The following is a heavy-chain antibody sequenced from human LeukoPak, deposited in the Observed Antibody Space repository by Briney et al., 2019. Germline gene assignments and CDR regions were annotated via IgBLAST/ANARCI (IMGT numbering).Heavy chain of an antibody. J-gene: IGHJ6*03. Sequence: ASVKVSCKASGYTFTGYYMHWVRQAPGQGLEWMGWINPNSGGTNYAQKFQGRVTMTRDTSISTAYMELSRLRSDDTAVYYCARAHYYDSSGYWVPYWDYYYYYYYMDVWGKGTTVTISS. CDR3: ARAHYYDSSGYWVPYWDYYYYYYYMDV. CDR1: GYTFTGYY. CDR2: INPNSGGT. V-gene: IGHV1-2*02. D-gene: IGHD3-22*01.